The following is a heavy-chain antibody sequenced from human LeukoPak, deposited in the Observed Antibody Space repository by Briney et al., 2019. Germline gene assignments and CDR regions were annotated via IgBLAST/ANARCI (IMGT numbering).Heavy chain of an antibody. D-gene: IGHD6-13*01. CDR3: AKERYSSSSLFAITPFDY. V-gene: IGHV3-30*02. Sequence: PGGSLRLSCTASGFTFSSYGMHWVRQAPGKGLEWVAIIQYDGSNKHYVDSVRGRFTISRDNSKNTLHLQMNSLRAEDTAVYYCAKERYSSSSLFAITPFDYWGQGTLVTVSS. J-gene: IGHJ4*02. CDR2: IQYDGSNK. CDR1: GFTFSSYG.